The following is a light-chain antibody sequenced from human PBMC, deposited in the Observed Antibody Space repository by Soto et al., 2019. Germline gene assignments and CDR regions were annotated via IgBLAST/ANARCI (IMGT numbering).Light chain of an antibody. CDR2: AAS. CDR3: QQLNSYPNT. V-gene: IGKV1-9*01. CDR1: QGISSY. Sequence: DIQLTQSPSFLSASVGDRVTITCRASQGISSYLAWYQQKPGKAPKLLIYAASTLQSGVPSRFSGSGSGTEVTLTISNLLPEDFATDYCQQLNSYPNTFGQGTKLEIK. J-gene: IGKJ2*01.